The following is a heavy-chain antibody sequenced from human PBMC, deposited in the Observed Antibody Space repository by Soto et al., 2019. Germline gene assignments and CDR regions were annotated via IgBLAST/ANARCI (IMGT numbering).Heavy chain of an antibody. CDR3: ARGTYVFWSCYYFYYKNPDYYFIYV. CDR1: GYTFTSYA. CDR2: INAGNGNT. V-gene: IGHV1-3*01. D-gene: IGHD3-3*01. J-gene: IGHJ6*02. Sequence: GASVKVSCKASGYTFTSYAMHWVRQAPGQRNEWMGWINAGNGNTKYSQKFQGRVTITRDTSASTAYRELSSLRSEDTAVYYCARGTYVFWSCYYFYYKNPDYYFIYVRXQRHTVXVS.